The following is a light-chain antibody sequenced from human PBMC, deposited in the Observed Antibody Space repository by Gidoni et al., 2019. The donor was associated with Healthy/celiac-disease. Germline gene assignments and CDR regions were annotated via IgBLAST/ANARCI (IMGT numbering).Light chain of an antibody. J-gene: IGKJ1*01. V-gene: IGKV1-39*01. CDR2: AAS. CDR3: QQSYSTPRT. CDR1: QSISSY. Sequence: LQMTPSPSSLSASVGDRVTITCRASQSISSYLNWYQQKPGKAPKLLIYAASSLQSGVPSRFSGSGSGTDFTLTISSLQPEDFATYYCQQSYSTPRTFGQXTKVEIK.